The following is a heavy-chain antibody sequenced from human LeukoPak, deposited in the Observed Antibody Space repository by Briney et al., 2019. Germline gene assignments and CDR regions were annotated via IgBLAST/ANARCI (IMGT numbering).Heavy chain of an antibody. Sequence: PSETLSLTCTVSGGSISGYYWSWMRQPPGKGLECIGYISYSGSTYYNTSLKSRLTISVDTSKNQFSLKLNSVTAADTAVYYCARLIAVAGTLSFFDSWGQGILVTVSS. J-gene: IGHJ4*01. CDR2: ISYSGST. CDR1: GGSISGYY. V-gene: IGHV4-59*08. D-gene: IGHD6-19*01. CDR3: ARLIAVAGTLSFFDS.